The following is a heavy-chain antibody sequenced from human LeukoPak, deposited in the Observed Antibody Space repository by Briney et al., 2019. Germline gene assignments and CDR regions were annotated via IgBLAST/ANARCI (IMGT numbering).Heavy chain of an antibody. CDR3: ARSDRSSGWYRID. J-gene: IGHJ4*02. CDR1: GYTFTGYY. CDR2: INPNSGGT. V-gene: IGHV1-2*02. D-gene: IGHD6-19*01. Sequence: ASVKVSCKASGYTFTGYYMHWVRQAPGQGLEWMGWINPNSGGTNYAQKFQGRVTMTRDTSISTAYMELSRLRSDDTAVYYCARSDRSSGWYRIDWGQGTLVTVS.